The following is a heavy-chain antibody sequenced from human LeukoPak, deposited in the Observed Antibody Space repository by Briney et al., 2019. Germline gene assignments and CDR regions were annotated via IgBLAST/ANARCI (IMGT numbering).Heavy chain of an antibody. D-gene: IGHD2-15*01. J-gene: IGHJ5*02. CDR1: GGSISSYY. CDR3: ARVLGFCSGGSCHGRFDP. CDR2: IYYSGST. Sequence: SETLSLTCTVSGGSISSYYWTWIRQPPGKGLEWVAYIYYSGSTKTNPSLESRVTTSVDTSKNQFSLKLTPVTAADTAVYYCARVLGFCSGGSCHGRFDPWGQGTLVTVSS. V-gene: IGHV4-59*01.